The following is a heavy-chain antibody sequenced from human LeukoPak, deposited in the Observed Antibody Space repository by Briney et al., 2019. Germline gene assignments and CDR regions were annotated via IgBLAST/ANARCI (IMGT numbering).Heavy chain of an antibody. CDR3: ARLDFWSGYLGWFDP. Sequence: SETLSLTCTVSGGSISSYYWSWIRQPPGKGLEWIGYIYYSGSTNYNPSLKSRVTRSVDTSKNQFSLKLSSVTAADTAVYYCARLDFWSGYLGWFDPWGQGTLVTVSS. J-gene: IGHJ5*02. CDR2: IYYSGST. CDR1: GGSISSYY. D-gene: IGHD3-3*01. V-gene: IGHV4-59*01.